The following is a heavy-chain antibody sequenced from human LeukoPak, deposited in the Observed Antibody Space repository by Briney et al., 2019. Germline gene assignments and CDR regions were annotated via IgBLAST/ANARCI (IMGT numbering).Heavy chain of an antibody. V-gene: IGHV4-59*01. Sequence: SETLSLTCTVSGGSISSYYWSWIRQPPGKGLEWIGYIYYSGSTNYNTCLKSRVTISVEKSKTQFSLKLTSVTDADTAVYYCARGTTYYYGSGSYYPPPAEYFQHWGQGTLVTVSS. CDR2: IYYSGST. CDR3: ARGTTYYYGSGSYYPPPAEYFQH. CDR1: GGSISSYY. D-gene: IGHD3-10*01. J-gene: IGHJ1*01.